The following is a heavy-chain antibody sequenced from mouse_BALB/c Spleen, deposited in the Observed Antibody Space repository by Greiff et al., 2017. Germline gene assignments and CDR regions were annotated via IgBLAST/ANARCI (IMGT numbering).Heavy chain of an antibody. V-gene: IGHV1-69*02. J-gene: IGHJ4*01. CDR2: IYPSDSYT. D-gene: IGHD2-3*01. CDR1: GYTFTSYW. CDR3: TRGYDGAMDY. Sequence: QVQLQQPGAELVRPGASVKLSCKASGYTFTSYWINWVKQRPGQGLEWIGNIYPSDSYTNYNQKFKDKATLTVDKSSSTAYMQLSSPTSEDSAVYYCTRGYDGAMDYWGQGTSVTVSS.